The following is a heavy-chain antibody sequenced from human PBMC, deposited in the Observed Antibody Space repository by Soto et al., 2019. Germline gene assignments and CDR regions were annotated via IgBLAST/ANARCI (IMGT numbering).Heavy chain of an antibody. V-gene: IGHV1-18*01. CDR3: ARGYCSSTSCDHDAFDI. CDR1: GYTFTSYG. CDR2: FSAYNGNT. J-gene: IGHJ3*02. D-gene: IGHD2-2*01. Sequence: QVQLVQSGAEVKKPGASVKVSCKASGYTFTSYGISWVRQAPGQGLEWMGWFSAYNGNTNYAQKLQGRVTMTTDTSTSTAYMELRSLRSDDTAVYYCARGYCSSTSCDHDAFDIWGQGTMVTVSS.